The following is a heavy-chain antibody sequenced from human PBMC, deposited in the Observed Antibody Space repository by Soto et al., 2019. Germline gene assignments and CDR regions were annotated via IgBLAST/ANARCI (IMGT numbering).Heavy chain of an antibody. CDR2: IWYYESNK. D-gene: IGHD2-15*01. V-gene: IGHV3-33*01. CDR1: GFTFNTYG. CDR3: ARADCTGAYCYSWPFNYGVDV. J-gene: IGHJ6*02. Sequence: QVQLVESGGGVVQPGGSLRLSCTTSGFTFNTYGMHWVRQAPGKGLEWVAIIWYYESNKYYADSVKGRFTISRDNSKNTLSLQLNSLRAEDTALYYCARADCTGAYCYSWPFNYGVDVWGQGTTVTVSS.